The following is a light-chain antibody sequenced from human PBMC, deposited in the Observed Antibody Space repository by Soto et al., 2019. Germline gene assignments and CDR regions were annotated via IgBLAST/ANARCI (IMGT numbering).Light chain of an antibody. CDR1: QSVSNF. V-gene: IGKV3-11*01. CDR3: QQRDNGLT. CDR2: DAS. J-gene: IGKJ4*01. Sequence: EIVLTQSPAILSLSPGERATLSCRASQSVSNFLAWFQQRPGQAPRLLIYDASNRASGIPARFSGSGSGTDFTLTITSLEPEDFAIYYCQQRDNGLTFGGGTKVEIK.